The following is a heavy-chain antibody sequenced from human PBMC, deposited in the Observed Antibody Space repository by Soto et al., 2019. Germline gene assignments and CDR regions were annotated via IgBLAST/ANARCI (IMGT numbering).Heavy chain of an antibody. V-gene: IGHV4-34*01. D-gene: IGHD1-26*01. CDR2: INHSVST. CDR1: GGSFSGYY. Sequence: PSETLSLTCAVYGGSFSGYYWSWIRQPPGKGLEWIGEINHSVSTNYNPSLKSRVTISVDTSKNQFSLKLSSVTAADTAVYYCARARLISGSYYDSWGQGTLVTVSS. CDR3: ARARLISGSYYDS. J-gene: IGHJ4*02.